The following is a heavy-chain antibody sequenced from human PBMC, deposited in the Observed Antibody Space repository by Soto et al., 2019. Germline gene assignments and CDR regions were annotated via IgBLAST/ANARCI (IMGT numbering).Heavy chain of an antibody. CDR3: ARVSGSGWYQGGAEYFQH. Sequence: PSETLSLTCTVSGGSISSGGYYWSWIRQHPGKGLEWIGYTYYSGSTYYNPSLKSRVTISVDTSKNQFSLKLSSVTAADTAVYYCARVSGSGWYQGGAEYFQHWGQGTLVTVSS. J-gene: IGHJ1*01. V-gene: IGHV4-31*03. CDR2: TYYSGST. D-gene: IGHD6-19*01. CDR1: GGSISSGGYY.